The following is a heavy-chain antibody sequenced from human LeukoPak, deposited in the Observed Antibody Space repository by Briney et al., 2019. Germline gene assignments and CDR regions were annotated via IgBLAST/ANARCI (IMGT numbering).Heavy chain of an antibody. CDR3: AREERRITMVQGASGWFDP. J-gene: IGHJ5*02. CDR2: MNPKSGDT. D-gene: IGHD3-10*01. V-gene: IGHV1-8*03. CDR1: GYSFTNYD. Sequence: ASVKVSCKASGYSFTNYDINWVRQAPGQGLEWMGWMNPKSGDTGYSQKFQGRVFITRDTSINTAYMELSSLRSEDTAVYYCAREERRITMVQGASGWFDPWGQGTLVTVSS.